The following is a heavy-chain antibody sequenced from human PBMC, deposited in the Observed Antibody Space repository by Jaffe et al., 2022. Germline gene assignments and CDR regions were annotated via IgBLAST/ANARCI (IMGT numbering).Heavy chain of an antibody. Sequence: EVQLVQSGAEVKKPGESLKISCKGSGYSFTSYWIGWVRQMPGKGLEWMGIIYPGDSDTRYSPSFQGQVTISADKSISTAYLQWSSLKASDTAMYYCARPTGELELRDVAFDIWGQGTMVTVSS. D-gene: IGHD1-7*01. CDR2: IYPGDSDT. CDR1: GYSFTSYW. V-gene: IGHV5-51*03. J-gene: IGHJ3*02. CDR3: ARPTGELELRDVAFDI.